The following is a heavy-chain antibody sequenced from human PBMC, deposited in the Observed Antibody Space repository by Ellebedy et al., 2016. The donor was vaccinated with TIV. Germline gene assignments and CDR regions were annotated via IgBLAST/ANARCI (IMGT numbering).Heavy chain of an antibody. CDR3: ARSPMVRGPMFDY. CDR1: GFTFSSYA. CDR2: ISSSGSTI. J-gene: IGHJ4*02. V-gene: IGHV3-48*04. Sequence: GGSLRLXXAASGFTFSSYAMSWVRQAPGKGLEWVSYISSSGSTIYYADSVKGRFTISRDNAKNSLYLQMNSLRAEDTAMYYCARSPMVRGPMFDYWGQGTLVTVSS. D-gene: IGHD3-10*01.